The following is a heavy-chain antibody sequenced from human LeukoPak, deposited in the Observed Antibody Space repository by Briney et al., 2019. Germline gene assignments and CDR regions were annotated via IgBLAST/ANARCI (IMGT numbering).Heavy chain of an antibody. J-gene: IGHJ4*02. CDR2: ITATGDTA. V-gene: IGHV3-23*01. CDR3: AGDRNSDWYSPLDY. CDR1: GFTFTKCA. D-gene: IGHD6-19*01. Sequence: GGSLRLSCVASGFTFTKCAMSWICQAPGKGLEWVALITATGDTAYYADSVKGRFTISRDNSRNTVYMQMDSLRAEDTAIYYCAGDRNSDWYSPLDYWGQGSQVTVSP.